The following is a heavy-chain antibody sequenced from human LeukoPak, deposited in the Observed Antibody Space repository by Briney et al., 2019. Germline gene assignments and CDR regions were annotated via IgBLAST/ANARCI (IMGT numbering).Heavy chain of an antibody. CDR1: EFSFSSYW. V-gene: IGHV3-7*01. CDR3: GNQCSGGTCPES. Sequence: PGGSLRLSCAASEFSFSSYWMTWVRQAPGKGLEWVGNIKQDGSVKYYVDSVKGRFTISRDNAKKSLYLPMNSLRAEDTAVYYCGNQCSGGTCPESWGQGTLVTVSS. J-gene: IGHJ5*02. D-gene: IGHD2-15*01. CDR2: IKQDGSVK.